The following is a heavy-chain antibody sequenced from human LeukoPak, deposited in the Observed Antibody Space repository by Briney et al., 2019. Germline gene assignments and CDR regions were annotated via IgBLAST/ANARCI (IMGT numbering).Heavy chain of an antibody. CDR1: GFTFSSYG. CDR3: AREDYNPPRAMDV. Sequence: GGSLRLSCAASGFTFSSYGMHWVRQAPGKGPEWVSYISDTGTTIYYADSVRGRFTISRDNPKNSLYLQMNSLRDEDTAVYYCAREDYNPPRAMDVWGQGTTVTVSS. J-gene: IGHJ6*02. D-gene: IGHD3-10*01. CDR2: ISDTGTTI. V-gene: IGHV3-48*02.